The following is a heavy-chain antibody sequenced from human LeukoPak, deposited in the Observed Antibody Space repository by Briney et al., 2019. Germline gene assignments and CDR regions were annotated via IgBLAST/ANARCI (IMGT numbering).Heavy chain of an antibody. Sequence: GGSLRLSCAASGFTFSNYWMHWVRQAPGKGLVWVSRINSDGINTSYADSVKGRFTISRDNAKNTLYLQMNSLRAEDTAVYYCARDRLAYYYYYYMDVWGKGTTVTISS. CDR3: ARDRLAYYYYYYMDV. D-gene: IGHD3-9*01. J-gene: IGHJ6*03. CDR2: INSDGINT. V-gene: IGHV3-74*01. CDR1: GFTFSNYW.